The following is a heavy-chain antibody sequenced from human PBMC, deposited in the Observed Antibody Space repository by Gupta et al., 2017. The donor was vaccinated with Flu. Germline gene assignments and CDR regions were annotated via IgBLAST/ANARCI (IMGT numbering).Heavy chain of an antibody. D-gene: IGHD3-3*01. CDR3: TTLGVILTLDYYYMDV. V-gene: IGHV3-15*01. CDR2: IKAKADGGTT. Sequence: MSWVRQAPGKGLEWVGRIKAKADGGTTDYAAPVKVRFTISRDDSKSTLYLQMSSLKTEDTAVYYCTTLGVILTLDYYYMDVWGEGTAVTVSS. J-gene: IGHJ6*03.